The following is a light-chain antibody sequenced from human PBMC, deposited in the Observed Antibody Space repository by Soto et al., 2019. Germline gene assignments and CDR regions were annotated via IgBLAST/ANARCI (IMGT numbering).Light chain of an antibody. J-gene: IGKJ5*01. CDR3: QQYNNWPPIT. CDR1: QSVGSK. V-gene: IGKV3-15*01. Sequence: DIVMTQSPATLSVSPGERATLSCRASQSVGSKFAWYQQKPGQSPRLLIYDASTRATGIPARFSGSGSGTEFTLTISSLQSEDFAVYYCQQYNNWPPITFGQGTRLEIK. CDR2: DAS.